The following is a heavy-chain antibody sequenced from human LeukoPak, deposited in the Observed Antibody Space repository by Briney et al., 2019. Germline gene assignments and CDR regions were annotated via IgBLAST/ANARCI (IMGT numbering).Heavy chain of an antibody. CDR2: ISAYNGNT. Sequence: ASVKVSCKASGYTFTNFGISWVRQAPGQGLEWMGWISAYNGNTNYAQKLQGRVTMTTDTSTSTAYMELRSLRSDDTAVYYCARGAVSSGHYLRADYWGQGTLVTVSS. V-gene: IGHV1-18*01. CDR1: GYTFTNFG. J-gene: IGHJ4*02. D-gene: IGHD3-22*01. CDR3: ARGAVSSGHYLRADY.